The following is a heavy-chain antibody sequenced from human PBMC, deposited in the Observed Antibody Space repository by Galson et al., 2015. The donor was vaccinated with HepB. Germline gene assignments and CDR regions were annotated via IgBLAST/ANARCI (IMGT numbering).Heavy chain of an antibody. CDR2: TYYRSKWYN. Sequence: CAISGDSVSSNSAAWSWIRQSPSRGLEWLGRTYYRSKWYNDYAVSVKSRITINPDTSKNQFSLQLNSVTPEDTAVYYCARVPSSGWSDYYYYYGMDVWGQGTTVTVSS. CDR3: ARVPSSGWSDYYYYYGMDV. CDR1: GDSVSSNSAA. J-gene: IGHJ6*02. V-gene: IGHV6-1*01. D-gene: IGHD6-19*01.